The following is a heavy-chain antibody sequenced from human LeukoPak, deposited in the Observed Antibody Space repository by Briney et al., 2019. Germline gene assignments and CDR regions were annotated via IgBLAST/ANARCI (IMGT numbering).Heavy chain of an antibody. V-gene: IGHV1-2*02. CDR3: ALFDDIVVVVAATESFFP. CDR2: INPNSGGT. J-gene: IGHJ5*02. Sequence: ASVKVSCKASGYTFTGYYMHWVRQAPGQGLEWMGWINPNSGGTNYAQKFQGRVTMTRDTSISTAYMELSRLRSDDTAVYYCALFDDIVVVVAATESFFPWGQGTLVIVSS. CDR1: GYTFTGYY. D-gene: IGHD2-15*01.